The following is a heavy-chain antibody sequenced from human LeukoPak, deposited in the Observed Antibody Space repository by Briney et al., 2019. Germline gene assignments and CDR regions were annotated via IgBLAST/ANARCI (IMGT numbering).Heavy chain of an antibody. D-gene: IGHD6-19*01. V-gene: IGHV4-59*10. J-gene: IGHJ4*02. CDR1: GGSFSGYY. CDR2: IYTSGST. Sequence: PSETLSLTCAVYGGSFSGYYWSWIRQLAGKGLEWIGRIYTSGSTNYNPSLKSRVTISVDTSKNQFSLKLSSVTAADTAVYYCARGVAVAIDYWGQGTLVTVSS. CDR3: ARGVAVAIDY.